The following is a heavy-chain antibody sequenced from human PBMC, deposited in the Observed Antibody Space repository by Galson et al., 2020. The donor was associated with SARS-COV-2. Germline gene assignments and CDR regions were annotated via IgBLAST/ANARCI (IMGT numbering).Heavy chain of an antibody. Sequence: ASVKVSCQASGYTFTGYYMHWVRQAPGQGLEWMGWINPNSGGTNYAQQFQGRVTMTRDTSISPAYMELGRLRSDDTAVYYCARDSAFSFVSGAFDIWGQGTMVTVSS. D-gene: IGHD3-3*02. CDR1: GYTFTGYY. V-gene: IGHV1-2*02. CDR2: INPNSGGT. J-gene: IGHJ3*02. CDR3: ARDSAFSFVSGAFDI.